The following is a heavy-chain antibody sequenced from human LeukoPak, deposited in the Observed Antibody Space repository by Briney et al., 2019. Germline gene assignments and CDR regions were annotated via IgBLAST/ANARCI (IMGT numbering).Heavy chain of an antibody. CDR2: INHSGST. CDR1: GGSFSGYY. D-gene: IGHD3-3*01. J-gene: IGHJ4*02. CDR3: ARGSSIFGVVLL. V-gene: IGHV4-34*01. Sequence: PSETLSLTYAVYGGSFSGYYWSWIRQPPGKGLEWIGEINHSGSTNYNPSLKSRVTISVDTSKNQFSLKLSSVTAADTAVYYCARGSSIFGVVLLWGQGTLVTVSS.